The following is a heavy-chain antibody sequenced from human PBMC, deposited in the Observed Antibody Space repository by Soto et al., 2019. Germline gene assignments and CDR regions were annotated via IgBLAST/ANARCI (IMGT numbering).Heavy chain of an antibody. J-gene: IGHJ4*02. CDR3: TTAPYYYDSSGYYLFDY. Sequence: LRLSCAASGFTFSNAWMSWVRQAPGKGLEWVGRIKSKTDGGTTDYAAPVKGRFTISRDDSKDTLYLQMNSLKTEDTAVYYCTTAPYYYDSSGYYLFDYWGQGTLVTVSS. V-gene: IGHV3-15*01. CDR2: IKSKTDGGTT. CDR1: GFTFSNAW. D-gene: IGHD3-22*01.